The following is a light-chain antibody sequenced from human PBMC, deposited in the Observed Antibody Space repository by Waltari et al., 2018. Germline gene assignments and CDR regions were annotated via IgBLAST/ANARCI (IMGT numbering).Light chain of an antibody. V-gene: IGKV3-20*01. CDR2: GSS. Sequence: EILLTQSPGTLSLSPGERATLSCRASESVSSSFLAWYQQKPGQAPRLLIYGSSTRATGIPDRFSGSGSGTDFTLTISRLVPEDFAVYFCQQYGTSPPLTFGGGTNVEFK. CDR3: QQYGTSPPLT. J-gene: IGKJ4*01. CDR1: ESVSSSF.